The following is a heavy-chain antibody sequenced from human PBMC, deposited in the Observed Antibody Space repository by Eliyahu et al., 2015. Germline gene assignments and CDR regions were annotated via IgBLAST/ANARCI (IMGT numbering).Heavy chain of an antibody. D-gene: IGHD3-3*01. V-gene: IGHV3-48*01. Sequence: EVQLVESGGGLVQPGGSLRXSCAASGFPFRRYSMNWVRQAPGKGLEWVSYISSSSSTIYYADSVKGRFTISRDNAKNSLYLQMNSLRAEDTAVYYCARDGQVSRFLEWGRYWFDPWGQGTLVTVSS. CDR2: ISSSSSTI. CDR3: ARDGQVSRFLEWGRYWFDP. CDR1: GFPFRRYS. J-gene: IGHJ5*02.